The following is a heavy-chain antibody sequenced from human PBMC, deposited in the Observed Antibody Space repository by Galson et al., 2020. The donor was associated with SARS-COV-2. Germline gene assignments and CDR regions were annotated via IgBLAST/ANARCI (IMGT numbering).Heavy chain of an antibody. CDR3: ARDRSVVITTRYYDYGMDV. V-gene: IGHV4-39*07. CDR2: IYYSGST. CDR1: GGSISSSSYY. Sequence: ASETLSLTCTVSGGSISSSSYYWGWIRQPPGKGLEWIGSIYYSGSTYYNPSLKSRVTISVDTSKNQFSLKLSSVTAADTAVYYCARDRSVVITTRYYDYGMDVWGQGTTVTVSS. D-gene: IGHD3-22*01. J-gene: IGHJ6*02.